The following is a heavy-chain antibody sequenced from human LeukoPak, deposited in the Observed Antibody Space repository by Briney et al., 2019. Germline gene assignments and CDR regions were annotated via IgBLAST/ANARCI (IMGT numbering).Heavy chain of an antibody. CDR3: ARVAGTAAAYYYYMDV. CDR1: GGSFSGYY. D-gene: IGHD6-13*01. J-gene: IGHJ6*03. V-gene: IGHV4-34*01. Sequence: ASETLSLTCAVDGGSFSGYYWSWIRQPPGKGLEWIGEINHSGSTNYNPSLKSRVTISVDTSKNQFSLKLSSVTAADTAVYYCARVAGTAAAYYYYMDVWGKGTTVTVSS. CDR2: INHSGST.